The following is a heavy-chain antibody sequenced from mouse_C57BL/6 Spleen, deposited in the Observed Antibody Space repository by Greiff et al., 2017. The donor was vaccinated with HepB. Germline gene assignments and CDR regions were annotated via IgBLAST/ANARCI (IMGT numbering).Heavy chain of an antibody. CDR1: GFTFSSYA. CDR3: TRAHYDYDASYYAMDY. J-gene: IGHJ4*01. Sequence: EVMLVESGEGLVKPGGSLKLSCAASGFTFSSYAMSWVRQTPGKRLEWVAYISSGGDYIYYADTVKGRFTISRDNARNTLYLQMSSLKSEDTAMYYCTRAHYDYDASYYAMDYWGQGTSVTVSS. D-gene: IGHD2-4*01. V-gene: IGHV5-9-1*02. CDR2: ISSGGDYI.